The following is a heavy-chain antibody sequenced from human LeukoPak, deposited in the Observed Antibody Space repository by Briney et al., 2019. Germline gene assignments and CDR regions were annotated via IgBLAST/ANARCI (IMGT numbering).Heavy chain of an antibody. CDR2: INPNSGGT. Sequence: ASVTVSFKASGYTFTVYYMHWVRQARGQGGEWMGWINPNSGGTNYAQKFQGRVTITRDTSISTAYMELSRLRSDDTAVYYCASGPDYYYGMDVWGQGTTVTVSS. CDR1: GYTFTVYY. V-gene: IGHV1-2*02. J-gene: IGHJ6*02. CDR3: ASGPDYYYGMDV.